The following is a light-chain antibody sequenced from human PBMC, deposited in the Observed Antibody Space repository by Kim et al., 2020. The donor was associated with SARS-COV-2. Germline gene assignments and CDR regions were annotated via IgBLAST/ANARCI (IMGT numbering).Light chain of an antibody. V-gene: IGLV1-40*01. CDR2: GNT. J-gene: IGLJ3*02. CDR1: TSNIGAGYG. Sequence: QSVLTQPPSVSGAPGQRVTISCTGSTSNIGAGYGVHWYQQLPGTAPKLLIYGNTNRPSGVPDRFSGSKSGTSASLAITGLQAEDEADYYCQSYDSSLSGYWVFGGGTQLTVL. CDR3: QSYDSSLSGYWV.